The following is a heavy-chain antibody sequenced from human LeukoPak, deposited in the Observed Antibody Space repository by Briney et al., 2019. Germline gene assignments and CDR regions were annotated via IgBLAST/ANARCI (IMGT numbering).Heavy chain of an antibody. D-gene: IGHD1-7*01. Sequence: SETLSLTCAVYGGSFSGYYWSWIRQPPGKGLEWIGEINHSGSTNYNPSLQSRVTISVDTSKNQFSLKLSSVTAVDTAVYYCARGTRGNWNYPFDYWDQGTLVTVSS. CDR2: INHSGST. CDR1: GGSFSGYY. V-gene: IGHV4-34*01. CDR3: ARGTRGNWNYPFDY. J-gene: IGHJ4*02.